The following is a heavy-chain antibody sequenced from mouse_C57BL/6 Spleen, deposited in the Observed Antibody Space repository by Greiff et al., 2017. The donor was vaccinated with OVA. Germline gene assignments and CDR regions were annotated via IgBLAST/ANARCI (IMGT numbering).Heavy chain of an antibody. D-gene: IGHD1-1*01. CDR3: ASNDYGSSFYAMDY. J-gene: IGHJ4*01. Sequence: EVMLVESGGDLVKPGGSLKLSCAASGFTFSSYGMSWVRQTPDKRLEWVATISSGGSYTYYPDSVKGRFTISRDNAKNTLYLQMSRLKSEDTAMYFCASNDYGSSFYAMDYWGQGTSVTVSS. V-gene: IGHV5-6*01. CDR2: ISSGGSYT. CDR1: GFTFSSYG.